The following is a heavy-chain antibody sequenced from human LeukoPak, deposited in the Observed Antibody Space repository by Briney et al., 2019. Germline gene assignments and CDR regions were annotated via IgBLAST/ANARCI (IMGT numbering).Heavy chain of an antibody. D-gene: IGHD2-2*01. CDR2: IVLGSGNT. J-gene: IGHJ4*02. V-gene: IGHV1-58*01. Sequence: SVKVSCKVSGFTFTSSAAQWVRQARGQRLEWIGWIVLGSGNTNYAQRFQERLTITRDMSTTTAYMELSSLTSEDTAVYFCAVDQGRPAGDAFDYWGQGTLVTVSS. CDR3: AVDQGRPAGDAFDY. CDR1: GFTFTSSA.